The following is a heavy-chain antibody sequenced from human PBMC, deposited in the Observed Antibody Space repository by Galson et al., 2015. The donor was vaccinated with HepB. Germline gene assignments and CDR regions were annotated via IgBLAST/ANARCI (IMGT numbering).Heavy chain of an antibody. Sequence: SLRLSCAGSGFTFGSSPMTWVRQAPGKGLDWVSAITPSADRTFCADSVRGRFTISRDNSRNTLYLQMNSLRAEDTAVYFCAKGDWMDVLGQGTTVTVSS. D-gene: IGHD2-21*02. CDR2: ITPSADRT. J-gene: IGHJ6*02. V-gene: IGHV3-23*01. CDR1: GFTFGSSP. CDR3: AKGDWMDV.